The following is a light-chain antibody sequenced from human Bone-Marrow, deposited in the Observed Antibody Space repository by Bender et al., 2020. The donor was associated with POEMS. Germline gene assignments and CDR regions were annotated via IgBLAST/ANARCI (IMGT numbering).Light chain of an antibody. CDR3: QSYDNSLGGWV. CDR2: DVS. J-gene: IGLJ3*02. V-gene: IGLV2-14*03. Sequence: QSALTQPASVSGSPGQSITISCTGTSSDIGGYDFVSWYQQHPGKAPKLMIYDVSDRPSGVSIRFSGSKSGTSASLAIAGLQAEDEGDYYCQSYDNSLGGWVFGGGTKLTVL. CDR1: SSDIGGYDF.